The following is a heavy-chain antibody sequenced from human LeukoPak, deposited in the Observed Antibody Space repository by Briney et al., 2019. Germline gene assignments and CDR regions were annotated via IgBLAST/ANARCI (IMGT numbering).Heavy chain of an antibody. CDR1: GASINNYY. D-gene: IGHD3-22*01. J-gene: IGHJ4*02. CDR2: IYYSGST. Sequence: SETLSLTCTVSGASINNYYWSWIRQPPGKGLEWIGYIYYSGSTNYNPSLKSRVTISVDTSKNQFSLSLSSVTAADTAVYYCARHPFYYDSSGYFDHFDYWGQGTLVTVSS. V-gene: IGHV4-59*08. CDR3: ARHPFYYDSSGYFDHFDY.